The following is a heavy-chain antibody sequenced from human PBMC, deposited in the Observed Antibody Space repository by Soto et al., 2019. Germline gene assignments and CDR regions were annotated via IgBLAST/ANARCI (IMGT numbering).Heavy chain of an antibody. D-gene: IGHD5-12*01. V-gene: IGHV3-53*01. CDR1: GFTVSSNY. J-gene: IGHJ6*02. Sequence: GGSLRLSCAASGFTVSSNYMSWVRQAPGKGLEWVSVIYSGGSTYYADSVKGRFTISRDNSKNTLYLQMNSLRAEDTAVYYCARSGYDTYYYGMDVWGQGTTVTVSS. CDR3: ARSGYDTYYYGMDV. CDR2: IYSGGST.